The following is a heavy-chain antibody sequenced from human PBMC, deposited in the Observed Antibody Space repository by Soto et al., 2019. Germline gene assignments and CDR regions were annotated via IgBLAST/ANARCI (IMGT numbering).Heavy chain of an antibody. CDR2: ISGSGNTK. Sequence: GGSLRLSCAASGFFFGTYAMSWVRQAPGKGLEWVSAISGSGNTKYYADSVKGRFTASRDNSKNTLYLQMSSLRVEDTALYYCTKGLDADNQGADYWGQGALETVSS. D-gene: IGHD2-2*01. J-gene: IGHJ4*02. CDR1: GFFFGTYA. CDR3: TKGLDADNQGADY. V-gene: IGHV3-23*01.